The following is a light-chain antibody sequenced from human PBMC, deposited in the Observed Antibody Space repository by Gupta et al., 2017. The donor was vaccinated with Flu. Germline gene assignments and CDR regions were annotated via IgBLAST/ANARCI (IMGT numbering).Light chain of an antibody. Sequence: LVMTHSPATLSVSPGERATLSCRASQSVSSNLAWYQQKPGQAPRLLIDGASTRATGIPARISGSGSGTEFTLTISSLQSEDFAVDYCQQYNNGPPFSFGQGTKLEIK. J-gene: IGKJ2*03. CDR2: GAS. CDR3: QQYNNGPPFS. CDR1: QSVSSN. V-gene: IGKV3-15*01.